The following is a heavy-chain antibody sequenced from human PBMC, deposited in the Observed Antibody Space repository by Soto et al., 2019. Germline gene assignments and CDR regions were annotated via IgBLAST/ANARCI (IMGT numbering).Heavy chain of an antibody. CDR2: TSGGAETT. V-gene: IGHV3-23*01. D-gene: IGHD3-22*01. J-gene: IGHJ4*02. Sequence: PGGSLRLSCAASGFTFSNYAMSWVRQAPGKGLEWVSATSGGAETTYYADSVKGRFTTSRDNSDDTLYLQMNSLRAEDTAVYFCATSNSYYYDSTVYYDHWGQGTLVTVSS. CDR1: GFTFSNYA. CDR3: ATSNSYYYDSTVYYDH.